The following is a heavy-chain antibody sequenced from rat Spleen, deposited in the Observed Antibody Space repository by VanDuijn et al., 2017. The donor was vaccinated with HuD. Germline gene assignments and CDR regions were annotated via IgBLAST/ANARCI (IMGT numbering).Heavy chain of an antibody. V-gene: IGHV6-6*01. Sequence: EVQVLESGGGLVQPGNSLKLSCATSGFTFSTTWMYWYRQFPEKRLEWVARIKAKSNNYATDYTDSVKRRFTISRDDSKSNIYLQMTNLKEEDTAIYYCATPGFWGPGTMVSVSS. CDR3: ATPGF. J-gene: IGHJ1*01. CDR2: IKAKSNNYAT. CDR1: GFTFSTTW.